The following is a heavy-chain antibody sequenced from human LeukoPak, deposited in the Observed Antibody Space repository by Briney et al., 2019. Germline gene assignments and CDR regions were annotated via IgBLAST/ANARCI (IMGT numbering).Heavy chain of an antibody. CDR3: AKPRVVGAIKQAHAFDI. Sequence: PGGSLRLSCAASGFTFSSYAMSWVRQAPGKGLEWVSAISGSGGSTYYADSVKGRFTISRDNSKNTLYLQMNSLRAEDTAVYYCAKPRVVGAIKQAHAFDIWGQGTMVTVSS. CDR1: GFTFSSYA. J-gene: IGHJ3*02. CDR2: ISGSGGST. V-gene: IGHV3-23*01. D-gene: IGHD1-26*01.